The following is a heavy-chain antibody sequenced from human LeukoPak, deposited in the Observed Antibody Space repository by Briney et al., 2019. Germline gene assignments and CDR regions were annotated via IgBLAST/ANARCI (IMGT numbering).Heavy chain of an antibody. CDR2: ISSSSSYI. J-gene: IGHJ4*02. CDR3: ARGNDVGGLYYLDY. Sequence: PGGSLRLSCAASGFTFSSYSMNWVRQAPGKGLEWVSSISSSSSYIYYADSVKGRLTISRDNALNSLFLQMNSLRVEDTAVYYCARGNDVGGLYYLDYWGQGILVAVSS. D-gene: IGHD1-26*01. V-gene: IGHV3-21*01. CDR1: GFTFSSYS.